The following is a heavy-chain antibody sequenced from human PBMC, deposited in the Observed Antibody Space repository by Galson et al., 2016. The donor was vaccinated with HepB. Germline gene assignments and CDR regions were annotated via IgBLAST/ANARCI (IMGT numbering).Heavy chain of an antibody. D-gene: IGHD4-17*01. Sequence: SVKVSCKASGYIFTTHGINWVRQAPGQGLEWMGWISAYNGDTNYSQKFQGRVTMTTDTSTSTAYLEVRSLTSDDTAVYYCSRPELDYGTDYWGQGSLVIVSS. J-gene: IGHJ4*02. CDR1: GYIFTTHG. CDR2: ISAYNGDT. V-gene: IGHV1-18*01. CDR3: SRPELDYGTDY.